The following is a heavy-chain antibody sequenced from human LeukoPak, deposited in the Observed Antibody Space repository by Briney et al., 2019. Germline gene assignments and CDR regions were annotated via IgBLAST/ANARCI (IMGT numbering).Heavy chain of an antibody. J-gene: IGHJ3*02. Sequence: GGSLRLSCAASGFSLSSYGMHWVRQAPGKGLEWVAFIRYDGSNKYYADSVKGRFTISRDNSKNTLYLQMNSLRAEETAVYYCAKDSSSWYASGAFDIWGQGAMVTVSS. D-gene: IGHD6-13*01. CDR3: AKDSSSWYASGAFDI. CDR1: GFSLSSYG. V-gene: IGHV3-30*02. CDR2: IRYDGSNK.